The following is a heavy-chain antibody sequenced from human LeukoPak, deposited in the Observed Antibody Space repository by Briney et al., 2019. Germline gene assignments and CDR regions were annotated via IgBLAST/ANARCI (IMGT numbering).Heavy chain of an antibody. CDR2: INHSGST. CDR3: GRSYYDSSGSRDARGIVDY. CDR1: GGSFRCYY. Sequence: SETLSLTCAVYGGSFRCYYWSWIRQPPGKGQERIGEINHSGSTNYNPSLKSRVTISVDTSKNQFYLKLSSVTAADTAVYYCGRSYYDSSGSRDARGIVDYWGQGTLVTVSS. V-gene: IGHV4-34*01. D-gene: IGHD3-22*01. J-gene: IGHJ4*02.